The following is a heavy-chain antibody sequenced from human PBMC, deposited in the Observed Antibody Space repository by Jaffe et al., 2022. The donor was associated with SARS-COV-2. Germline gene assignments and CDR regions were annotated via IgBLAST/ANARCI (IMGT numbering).Heavy chain of an antibody. CDR3: AYYYGSGSYYYMDV. CDR2: IYYSGST. CDR1: GGSVSSGSYY. V-gene: IGHV4-61*01. D-gene: IGHD3-10*01. Sequence: QVQLQESGPGLVKPSETLSLTCTVSGGSVSSGSYYWTWIRQPPGKGLQWIGYIYYSGSTDYNPSLKSRVTISVDTSKNQFSLKLSSVTAADTAVYYCAYYYGSGSYYYMDVWGKGTTVTVS. J-gene: IGHJ6*03.